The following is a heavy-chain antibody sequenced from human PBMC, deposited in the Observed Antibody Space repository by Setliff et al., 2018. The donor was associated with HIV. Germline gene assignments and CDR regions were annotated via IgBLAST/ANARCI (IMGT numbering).Heavy chain of an antibody. Sequence: PGGSLRLSCAASGFTFSNYAMSWVRQAPGKGLEWVSSISSSGSYIYYGDSVKGRFTISRDNSKNTLYLQMNRLRVEDTAVYYCAKDGISGGAYPPYYFDYWGHGTLVTVSS. CDR3: AKDGISGGAYPPYYFDY. CDR1: GFTFSNYA. D-gene: IGHD2-15*01. CDR2: ISSSGSYI. J-gene: IGHJ4*01. V-gene: IGHV3-23*01.